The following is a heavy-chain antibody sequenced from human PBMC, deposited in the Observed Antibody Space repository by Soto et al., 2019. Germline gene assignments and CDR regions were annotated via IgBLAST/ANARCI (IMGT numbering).Heavy chain of an antibody. CDR2: ISESGGDT. V-gene: IGHV3-23*01. CDR3: TKDQYYDAGFDY. CDR1: GFTFSSFA. D-gene: IGHD3-16*01. J-gene: IGHJ4*02. Sequence: GGSLRLSCAASGFTFSSFAMNWVRQAPGEGLEWVSAISESGGDTYYADSVKGRFTISRDNSKNTLYLQMNSLRAEDTAIYYCTKDQYYDAGFDYWGQGTLVTVSS.